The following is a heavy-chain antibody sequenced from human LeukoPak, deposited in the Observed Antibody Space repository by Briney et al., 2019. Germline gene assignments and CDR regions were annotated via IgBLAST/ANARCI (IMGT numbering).Heavy chain of an antibody. CDR1: GDSVSSNSAA. D-gene: IGHD3-10*01. CDR2: TYYRSKWYN. J-gene: IGHJ6*02. CDR3: ATEYSGYGMDV. Sequence: SQTLSLTCAISGDSVSSNSAAWNWITQSPARGLEWLGRTYYRSKWYNDYAVSVKRRITINPDTSKNQFSLQLNSVTPEDTAVYYCATEYSGYGMDVWGQGTTVTVSS. V-gene: IGHV6-1*01.